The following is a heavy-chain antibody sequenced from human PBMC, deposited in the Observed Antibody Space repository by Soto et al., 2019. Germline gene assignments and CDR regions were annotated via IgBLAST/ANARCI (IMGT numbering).Heavy chain of an antibody. V-gene: IGHV3-64D*08. D-gene: IGHD6-6*01. J-gene: IGHJ6*02. CDR3: VKDRRVKPVEGMDV. Sequence: GGSLRLSCSASGFTFSSYAMHWVRQAPGKGLEYVSAISSNGGSTYYADSGKGRFTISRDNSKNTLYLQMSSLSAEDTAVYYCVKDRRVKPVEGMDVWGQGTTVTVSS. CDR2: ISSNGGST. CDR1: GFTFSSYA.